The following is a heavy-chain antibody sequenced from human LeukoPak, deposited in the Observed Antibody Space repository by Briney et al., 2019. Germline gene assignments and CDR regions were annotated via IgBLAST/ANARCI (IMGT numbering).Heavy chain of an antibody. J-gene: IGHJ4*02. Sequence: PGGSLRLSCAASGFTFSSYWMSWVRQAPGKGLEWVANIKQDGSAKYYVDSVKGRFTISRDNAKNTLYLQINSLRAEDTAVYYCAKASTYYYETSGYSKMYYFDYWGQGTLVTVPS. CDR1: GFTFSSYW. CDR2: IKQDGSAK. D-gene: IGHD3-22*01. CDR3: AKASTYYYETSGYSKMYYFDY. V-gene: IGHV3-7*03.